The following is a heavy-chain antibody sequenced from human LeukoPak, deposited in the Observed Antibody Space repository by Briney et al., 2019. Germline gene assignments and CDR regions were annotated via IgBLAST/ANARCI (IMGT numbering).Heavy chain of an antibody. CDR3: AKDRRAARAPYFDY. CDR1: GFTFSSYS. J-gene: IGHJ4*02. CDR2: ISSSSSYI. Sequence: GGSLRLSCAASGFTFSSYSMNWVRQAPGKGLEWVSSISSSSSYIYYADSVKGRFTISRDNSKNTLYLQMNSLRAEDTAVYYCAKDRRAARAPYFDYWGQGTLVTVSS. V-gene: IGHV3-21*01. D-gene: IGHD6-6*01.